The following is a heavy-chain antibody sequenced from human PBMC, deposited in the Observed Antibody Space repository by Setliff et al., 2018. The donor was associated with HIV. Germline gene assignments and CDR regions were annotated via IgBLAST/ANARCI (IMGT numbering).Heavy chain of an antibody. CDR1: GFLFHTYW. CDR2: IKEDGSEK. V-gene: IGHV3-7*05. CDR3: ARGMDYYDTSGYYQYYFDY. D-gene: IGHD3-22*01. J-gene: IGHJ4*02. Sequence: PGGSLRLSCAASGFLFHTYWMSWVRQAPGKGLEWVANIKEDGSEKYYVDSVKGRFTISRDNAENSLYLQMNSLTAEDTAVYYCARGMDYYDTSGYYQYYFDYWGQGTLVTVSS.